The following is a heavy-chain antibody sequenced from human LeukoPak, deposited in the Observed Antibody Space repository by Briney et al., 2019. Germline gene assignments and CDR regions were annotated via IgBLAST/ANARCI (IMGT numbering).Heavy chain of an antibody. J-gene: IGHJ4*02. CDR1: GYTCSSYA. CDR2: ISGSGGST. CDR3: ARSSTSCFDY. V-gene: IGHV3-23*01. D-gene: IGHD2-2*01. Sequence: QPGGSLRLSCAASGYTCSSYAMSWVRQAPGKGLEWVSAISGSGGSTYYADSVKGRFTISRDNSKNTLYLQMNSLRAEDTAVYYCARSSTSCFDYWGQGTLVTVSS.